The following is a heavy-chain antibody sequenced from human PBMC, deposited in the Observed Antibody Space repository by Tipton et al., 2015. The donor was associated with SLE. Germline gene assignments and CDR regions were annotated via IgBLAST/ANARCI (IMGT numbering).Heavy chain of an antibody. V-gene: IGHV4-34*01. CDR1: GGSLSGYS. J-gene: IGHJ6*03. CDR2: INHGGST. CDR3: ARGVSGYFHYCYIDA. Sequence: TLSLTCAVYGGSLSGYSWSWIRQPPGKGLEWIGEINHGGSTNYNPSLKSRIAISLDTPKNQFSLRLSSVTAADSAVYYCARGVSGYFHYCYIDAWGRGSTVTISS. D-gene: IGHD3-10*01.